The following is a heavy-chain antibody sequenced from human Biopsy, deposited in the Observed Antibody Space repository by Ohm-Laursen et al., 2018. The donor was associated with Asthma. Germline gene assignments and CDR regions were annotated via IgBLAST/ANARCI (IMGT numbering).Heavy chain of an antibody. J-gene: IGHJ6*02. CDR3: ARGPNYHGSGRAPIGMDV. D-gene: IGHD3-10*01. CDR1: GGTFSSYA. V-gene: IGHV1-69*13. Sequence: SVKVSCKASGGTFSSYAISWVRQAPGLGLEWMGGIIPIFGTANYAQKFQGRVTITADESTSTAYMELSSLRSEDTAVYYCARGPNYHGSGRAPIGMDVWGQGTTVTVSS. CDR2: IIPIFGTA.